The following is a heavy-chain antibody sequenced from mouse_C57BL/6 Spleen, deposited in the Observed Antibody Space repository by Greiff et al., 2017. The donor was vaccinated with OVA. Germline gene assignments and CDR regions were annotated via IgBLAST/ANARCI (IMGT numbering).Heavy chain of an antibody. Sequence: VQLQQPGAELVKPGASVKMSCKASGYTFTSYWITWVKQRPGQGLEWIGDIYPGSGSTNYNEKFKSKATLTVDTTSSTAYMQLSSLTSEDSAVYYCARRVYYGNYGVAYWGQGTLVTVSA. D-gene: IGHD2-1*01. V-gene: IGHV1-55*01. CDR3: ARRVYYGNYGVAY. CDR2: IYPGSGST. CDR1: GYTFTSYW. J-gene: IGHJ3*01.